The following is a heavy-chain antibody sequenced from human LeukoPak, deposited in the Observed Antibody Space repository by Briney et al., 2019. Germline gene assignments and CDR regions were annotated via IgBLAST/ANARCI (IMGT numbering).Heavy chain of an antibody. D-gene: IGHD3-10*01. CDR1: GGTFNSYA. J-gene: IGHJ4*02. CDR3: ARTYGSGSTNPFDY. Sequence: ASVKVSCKASGGTFNSYAISWVRQAPGQGLEWMGGIIPIFGTANYAQKFQGRVTITADESTSTAYMELSSLRSEDTAVYYCARTYGSGSTNPFDYWGQGTLVTVSS. V-gene: IGHV1-69*01. CDR2: IIPIFGTA.